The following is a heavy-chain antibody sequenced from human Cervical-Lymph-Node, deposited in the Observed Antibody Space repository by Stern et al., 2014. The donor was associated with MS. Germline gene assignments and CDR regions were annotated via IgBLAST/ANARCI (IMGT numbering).Heavy chain of an antibody. J-gene: IGHJ4*02. CDR2: VYYSGAT. V-gene: IGHV4-39*01. D-gene: IGHD2-8*02. CDR1: GDSISSYTHY. CDR3: AKHACTGAACPFDL. Sequence: QVQLQESGPGLVKPSETLSLTCAVPGDSISSYTHYWAWIRQPPGKGLEWIGSVYYSGATYYNPSLKSPVTISVDTSKNHFSLGLNSVTAADTAVYYCAKHACTGAACPFDLWGQGTLVTVSS.